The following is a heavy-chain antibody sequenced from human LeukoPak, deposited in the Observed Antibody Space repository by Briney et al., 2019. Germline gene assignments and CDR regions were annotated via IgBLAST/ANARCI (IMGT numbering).Heavy chain of an antibody. V-gene: IGHV4-39*07. D-gene: IGHD5-24*01. Sequence: SETLSLTCTVSGDSISSSTYYWGWIRQPPGTGLEWIGSIYFSGSTYYNPSLKSRVTISVDTSKNQFSLKLSSVTAADTALYYWARRRDGLLDSWGRGPRVTVPS. CDR1: GDSISSSTYY. J-gene: IGHJ4*02. CDR2: IYFSGST. CDR3: ARRRDGLLDS.